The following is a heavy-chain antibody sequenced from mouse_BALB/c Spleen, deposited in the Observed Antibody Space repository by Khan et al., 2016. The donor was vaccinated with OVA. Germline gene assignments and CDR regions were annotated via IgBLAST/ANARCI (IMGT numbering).Heavy chain of an antibody. V-gene: IGHV5-6*01. CDR1: GFTFSTYG. CDR3: ARLAYYDDSEGFAY. CDR2: VSTGGGYT. Sequence: EVKLLESGGDLVKPGGSLKLSCAASGFTFSTYGMSWVRQTPDKRLEWVATVSTGGGYTYYPDSVKGRFTISRDNAKNTLYLQMSSLKSEDTAMFYCARLAYYDDSEGFAYWGQGTLVTVSA. J-gene: IGHJ3*01. D-gene: IGHD1-1*01.